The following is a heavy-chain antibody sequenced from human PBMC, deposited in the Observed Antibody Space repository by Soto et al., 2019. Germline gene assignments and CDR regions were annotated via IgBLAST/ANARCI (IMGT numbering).Heavy chain of an antibody. CDR2: INSDGSST. CDR3: ATIPYCSGGSCYSYYYYYGMDV. V-gene: IGHV3-74*01. J-gene: IGHJ6*02. Sequence: EVQLVESGGGLVQPGGSLRLSCATSGFTFSSYWMHWVRQAPGKGLVWVSRINSDGSSTSYADSVKGRFTISRDNAKNPLDLQMNSRRADDTAVYYCATIPYCSGGSCYSYYYYYGMDVWGQGTTVTVSS. D-gene: IGHD2-15*01. CDR1: GFTFSSYW.